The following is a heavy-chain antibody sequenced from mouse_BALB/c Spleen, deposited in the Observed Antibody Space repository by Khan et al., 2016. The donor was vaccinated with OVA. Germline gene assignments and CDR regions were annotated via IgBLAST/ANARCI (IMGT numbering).Heavy chain of an antibody. CDR1: GYSITSGYS. CDR3: AISCTTVVAYWYFDV. Sequence: QLKESGPDLVKPSQSLSLTCTVTGYSITSGYSWHWIRQFPGNKLEWMGYIHYSGSTNYNPSLKSRISFTRDTSKNQFFLQLNSVTTEDTATYYCAISCTTVVAYWYFDVWGAGTTLTVSS. CDR2: IHYSGST. V-gene: IGHV3-1*02. J-gene: IGHJ1*01. D-gene: IGHD1-1*01.